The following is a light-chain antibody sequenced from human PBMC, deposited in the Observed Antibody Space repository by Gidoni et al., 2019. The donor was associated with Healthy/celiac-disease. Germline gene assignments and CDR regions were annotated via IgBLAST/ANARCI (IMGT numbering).Light chain of an antibody. V-gene: IGKV3-20*01. J-gene: IGKJ2*01. CDR1: QSVSSSY. CDR2: GAS. Sequence: EIVLTQSPGTLSLSPGERATLSCRASQSVSSSYLAWYQQKPGQAPRLLIYGASSRATGIPDRFSGSGSGTDFTLTISRLEPEDLAVYYCQQYGSSPRGTFXQXTKLESK. CDR3: QQYGSSPRGT.